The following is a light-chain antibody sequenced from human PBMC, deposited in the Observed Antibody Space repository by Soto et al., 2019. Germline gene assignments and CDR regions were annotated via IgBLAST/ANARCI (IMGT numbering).Light chain of an antibody. Sequence: QSVLTQPPSASGTPGQRVTISCSGSSSNIGSNYVYCYQQLPGTAPKLLIYRNNQRPSWVPDRLSGSKSGTSASLAISGLRSEDEADYYCAAWDDSLSGLYVFGTGTKLTVL. CDR3: AAWDDSLSGLYV. J-gene: IGLJ1*01. V-gene: IGLV1-47*01. CDR2: RNN. CDR1: SSNIGSNY.